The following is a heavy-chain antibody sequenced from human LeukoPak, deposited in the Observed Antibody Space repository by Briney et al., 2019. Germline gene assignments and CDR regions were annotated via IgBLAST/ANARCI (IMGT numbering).Heavy chain of an antibody. CDR3: ARDLDPPGPQYSSSLLY. D-gene: IGHD6-6*01. J-gene: IGHJ4*02. V-gene: IGHV3-33*01. CDR1: GFTFSSYG. Sequence: QPGGSLRLSCAASGFTFSSYGMHWVRQAPGKGLEWVAVIWYDGSNKYYADSVKGRFTISRDNSKNTLYLQMNSLRAEDTAVYYCARDLDPPGPQYSSSLLYWGQGTLVTVSS. CDR2: IWYDGSNK.